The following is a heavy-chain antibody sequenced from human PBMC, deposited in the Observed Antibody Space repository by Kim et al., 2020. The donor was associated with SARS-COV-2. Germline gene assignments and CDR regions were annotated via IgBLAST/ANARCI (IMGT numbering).Heavy chain of an antibody. D-gene: IGHD3-10*01. Sequence: DSVKGQFTISRDNAKNSLYLQMNSLRAEDTAVYYCARDRDYYGSGSYYEYWGQGTLVTVSS. V-gene: IGHV3-21*01. J-gene: IGHJ4*02. CDR3: ARDRDYYGSGSYYEY.